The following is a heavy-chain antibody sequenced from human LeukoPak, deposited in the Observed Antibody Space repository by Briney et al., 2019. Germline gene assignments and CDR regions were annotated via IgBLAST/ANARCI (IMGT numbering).Heavy chain of an antibody. J-gene: IGHJ4*02. CDR3: AKSGGGYSSGWFY. Sequence: GGSLRLSCAASGFTFSRYGMHWVRQAPGKGLEWVAVISYDGSNKYYADSVKGRFTISRDNSKNTLYLQMNSLRAEDTAVYYCAKSGGGYSSGWFYWGQGTLVTVSS. D-gene: IGHD6-19*01. CDR1: GFTFSRYG. CDR2: ISYDGSNK. V-gene: IGHV3-30*18.